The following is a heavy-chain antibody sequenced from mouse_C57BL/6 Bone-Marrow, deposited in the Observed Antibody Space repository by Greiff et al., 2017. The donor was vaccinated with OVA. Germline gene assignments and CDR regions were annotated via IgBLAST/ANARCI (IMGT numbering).Heavy chain of an antibody. D-gene: IGHD1-1*01. CDR1: GYTFTSYG. J-gene: IGHJ2*01. Sequence: VQGVESGAELARPGASVKLSCKASGYTFTSYGISWVKQRTGQGLEWIGEIYPRSGNTYYNEKFKGKATLTADKSSSTAYMELRSLTSEDSAVYFCARYYYGSPYFDYWGQGTTLTVSS. CDR3: ARYYYGSPYFDY. CDR2: IYPRSGNT. V-gene: IGHV1-81*01.